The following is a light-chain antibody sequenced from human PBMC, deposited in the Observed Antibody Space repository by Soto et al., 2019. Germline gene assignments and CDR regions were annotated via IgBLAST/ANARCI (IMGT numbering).Light chain of an antibody. CDR1: SSNIGNNY. Sequence: QSVLTQSPSVSAAPGQKVTISCSGSSSNIGNNYVSWYQQLPGTAPKLLIYDNNKPPSGIPDRFSGSKSGTSGTLDITGPQTGDEADYYCATWDGSLPGEVFGGGTKLTVL. V-gene: IGLV1-51*01. CDR3: ATWDGSLPGEV. CDR2: DNN. J-gene: IGLJ2*01.